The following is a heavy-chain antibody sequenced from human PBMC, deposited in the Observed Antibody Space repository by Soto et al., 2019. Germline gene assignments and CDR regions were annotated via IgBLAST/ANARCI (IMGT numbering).Heavy chain of an antibody. CDR2: IYYTGTT. CDR1: GDAISSGTYY. D-gene: IGHD3-10*01. Sequence: QVQLQESGPGLVKPSQTLSLRCSVSGDAISSGTYYWTWVRQPPGEGLEWIGNIYYTGTTYYNPSLRSRVTMSVDTSKNQFSLNLNSVTAADTAVYYCARLHGSFDRDFYYYMDVWGKGTTVTVSS. V-gene: IGHV4-31*03. CDR3: ARLHGSFDRDFYYYMDV. J-gene: IGHJ6*03.